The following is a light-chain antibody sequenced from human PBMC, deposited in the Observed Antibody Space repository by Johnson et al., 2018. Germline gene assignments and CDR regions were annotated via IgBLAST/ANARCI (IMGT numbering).Light chain of an antibody. CDR1: SSNIGNNY. Sequence: QSVLTQPPSVSAAPGQKVTISCSGSSSNIGNNYVSWYQQLPGTAPKLLIYENNKRPSGIPDRFSGSKSGTSATLGITGLQTGDEADYYCGTWDSSLSAGNVFGTGTKVTPL. CDR2: ENN. J-gene: IGLJ1*01. V-gene: IGLV1-51*02. CDR3: GTWDSSLSAGNV.